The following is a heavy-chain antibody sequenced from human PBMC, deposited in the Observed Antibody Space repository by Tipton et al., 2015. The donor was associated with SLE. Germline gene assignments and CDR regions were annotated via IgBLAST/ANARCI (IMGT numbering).Heavy chain of an antibody. CDR1: GYTFTSYA. Sequence: QLVQSGAEVKKPGASVKVSCKASGYTFTSYAMHWVRQAPGQRLEWMGWINAGNGNTKYSQEFQGRVTITRDTSASTAYMELSSLRSEDMAVYYCAGDIAAAGREYYFDYWGQGTLVTVSS. V-gene: IGHV1-3*03. D-gene: IGHD6-13*01. CDR2: INAGNGNT. J-gene: IGHJ4*02. CDR3: AGDIAAAGREYYFDY.